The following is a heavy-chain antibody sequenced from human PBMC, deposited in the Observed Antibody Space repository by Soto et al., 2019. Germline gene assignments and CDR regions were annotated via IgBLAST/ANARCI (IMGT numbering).Heavy chain of an antibody. CDR2: IWYDGHIK. D-gene: IGHD5-18*01. V-gene: IGHV3-33*03. CDR3: FQAEDGIRDTVPVSAFLLNRSSDL. J-gene: IGHJ2*01. Sequence: PCKGLEWVAGIWYDGHIKYYADSVTGRFTISRDNSKNTLYLQMNSLRSEDTAVYFFFQAEDGIRDTVPVSAFLLNRSSDL.